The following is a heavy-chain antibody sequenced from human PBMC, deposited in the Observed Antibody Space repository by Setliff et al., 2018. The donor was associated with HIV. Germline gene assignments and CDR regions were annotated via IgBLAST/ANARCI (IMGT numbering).Heavy chain of an antibody. CDR1: GASIRSQY. CDR2: IYYSGST. D-gene: IGHD5-18*01. Sequence: SETLSLTCTVSGASIRSQYWSWIRKPPGKGLEWIGYIYYSGSTNYNPSLKSRVTISVDTSKNQFSLKLSSVTAADTAVSYCARGSRGYSYAYYYYYMDVWGKGTTVTVSS. CDR3: ARGSRGYSYAYYYYYMDV. V-gene: IGHV4-59*11. J-gene: IGHJ6*03.